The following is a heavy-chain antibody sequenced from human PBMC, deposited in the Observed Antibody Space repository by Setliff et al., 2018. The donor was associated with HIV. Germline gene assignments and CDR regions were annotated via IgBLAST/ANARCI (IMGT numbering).Heavy chain of an antibody. D-gene: IGHD1-26*01. CDR3: ARVKPHLRRSGSYWIVDY. CDR1: GFTFSSYS. CDR2: ISSNSSYI. Sequence: LRLSCAASGFTFSSYSMNWVRQAPGQGLEWVSSISSNSSYIYYADSVKGRFTISRDNAKNSLYLQMNSLRAEDTAVYHCARVKPHLRRSGSYWIVDYWGQGTLVTVSS. J-gene: IGHJ4*02. V-gene: IGHV3-21*01.